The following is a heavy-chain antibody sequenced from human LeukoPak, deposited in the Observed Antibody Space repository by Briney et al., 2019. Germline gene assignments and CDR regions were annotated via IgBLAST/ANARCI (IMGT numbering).Heavy chain of an antibody. CDR3: ARDPDLYGDSFFDF. J-gene: IGHJ4*02. CDR1: GFSFSNYG. V-gene: IGHV3-33*01. Sequence: PGGSLRLSCAASGFSFSNYGFHWVRQAPGKGLEWVAVIWHDGSHPYYADSVKGRFIISGDNSKSTLFIQMHSLTAEDTAVYYCARDPDLYGDSFFDFWGQGTLVTVSS. D-gene: IGHD4-17*01. CDR2: IWHDGSHP.